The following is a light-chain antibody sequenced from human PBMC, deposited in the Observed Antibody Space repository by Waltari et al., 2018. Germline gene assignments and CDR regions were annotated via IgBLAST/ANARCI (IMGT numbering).Light chain of an antibody. V-gene: IGLV2-8*01. Sequence: QSALTQPPSASGSPGQSVTISCTGTSSDVGGYHYVSWYQHHPGKAPKFMIYEVSKRPSGVPDRFSGSKSGNTASLTVSGLQAEDEADYYCSSYAGSNTCVFGGGTKLTVL. CDR1: SSDVGGYHY. CDR3: SSYAGSNTCV. CDR2: EVS. J-gene: IGLJ3*02.